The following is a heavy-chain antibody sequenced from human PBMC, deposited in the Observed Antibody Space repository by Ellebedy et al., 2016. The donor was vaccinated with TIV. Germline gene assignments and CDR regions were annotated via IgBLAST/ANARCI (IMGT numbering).Heavy chain of an antibody. D-gene: IGHD2-15*01. J-gene: IGHJ3*02. CDR3: ARDCRYCSGGSYAETRVGDAFDI. V-gene: IGHV1-69*13. Sequence: ASVKVSCKASGGTFSSYAISWVRQAPGQGLEWMGGIIPIFGTANYAQKFQGRVTITADESTSTAYMELSSLRSEDTAVYYCARDCRYCSGGSYAETRVGDAFDIWGQGTMVTVSS. CDR1: GGTFSSYA. CDR2: IIPIFGTA.